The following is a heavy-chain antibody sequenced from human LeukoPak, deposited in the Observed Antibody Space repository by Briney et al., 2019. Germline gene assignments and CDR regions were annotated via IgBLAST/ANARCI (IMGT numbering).Heavy chain of an antibody. CDR3: AREEYYYDSSGYSGADY. J-gene: IGHJ4*02. D-gene: IGHD3-22*01. V-gene: IGHV3-21*01. Sequence: PGGSLRLSCAASGFIVSNHYMSWVRQAPGKGLEWVSSISSSSSYIYYADSVKGRFTISRDNAKNSLYLQMNSLRAEDTAVYYCAREEYYYDSSGYSGADYWGQGTLVTVSS. CDR2: ISSSSSYI. CDR1: GFIVSNHY.